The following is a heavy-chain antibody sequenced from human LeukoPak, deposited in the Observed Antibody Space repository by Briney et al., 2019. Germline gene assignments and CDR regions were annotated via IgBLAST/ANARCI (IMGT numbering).Heavy chain of an antibody. Sequence: GGSLRLSCAASGFMFDDYGMSWVRQAPGKGLEWVSGINWNGGRTGYADSVKGRFTISRDNAKNSLYLQMNSLGAEDTAVYYCARRGTSSSWAHFDYWGQGTLVTVSS. CDR2: INWNGGRT. CDR3: ARRGTSSSWAHFDY. J-gene: IGHJ4*02. V-gene: IGHV3-20*04. CDR1: GFMFDDYG. D-gene: IGHD6-13*01.